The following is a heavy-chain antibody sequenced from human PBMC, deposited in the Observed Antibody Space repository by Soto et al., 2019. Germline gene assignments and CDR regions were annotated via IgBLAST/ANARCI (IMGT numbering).Heavy chain of an antibody. CDR1: GYTFTSYG. Sequence: QVQLVQSGAEVKKPGASVKVSCKASGYTFTSYGISWVRQAPGHGLEWMGWISAYNGNTNYAQKLQGRVTMTTDTTTSTADMELRSLRSDDTAVYYCARDIGQQWLEDRFDYWGQGTLVTVSS. D-gene: IGHD6-19*01. CDR2: ISAYNGNT. J-gene: IGHJ4*02. CDR3: ARDIGQQWLEDRFDY. V-gene: IGHV1-18*01.